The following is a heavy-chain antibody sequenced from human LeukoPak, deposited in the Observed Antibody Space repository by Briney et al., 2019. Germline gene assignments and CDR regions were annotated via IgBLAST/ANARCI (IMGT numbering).Heavy chain of an antibody. Sequence: PGGSLRLSCAASGFTFSSFWMTWVRQVPGKGLEWVSSISSSSSYIYYVDSVKGRFTISRDNAKNSLYLQMNSLRAEDTAVYYCARVSLHSTSQYGSGSYDLWGQGTLVTVSS. CDR1: GFTFSSFW. V-gene: IGHV3-21*01. CDR3: ARVSLHSTSQYGSGSYDL. J-gene: IGHJ5*02. CDR2: ISSSSSYI. D-gene: IGHD3-10*01.